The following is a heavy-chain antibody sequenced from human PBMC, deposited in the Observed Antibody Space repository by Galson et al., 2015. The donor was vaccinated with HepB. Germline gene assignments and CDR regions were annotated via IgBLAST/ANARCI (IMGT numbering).Heavy chain of an antibody. Sequence: SVKVSCKASGYSFTSYGVSWVRQAPGQGLEWMGWVSGYNGDTKYAQKFQGRVTMTTDTSTSTAFMELSSLRSEDTAVYYCARADDFWSGYRDAGTSRWFDSWGQGTLVIVSS. D-gene: IGHD3-3*01. CDR3: ARADDFWSGYRDAGTSRWFDS. J-gene: IGHJ5*01. CDR1: GYSFTSYG. V-gene: IGHV1-18*01. CDR2: VSGYNGDT.